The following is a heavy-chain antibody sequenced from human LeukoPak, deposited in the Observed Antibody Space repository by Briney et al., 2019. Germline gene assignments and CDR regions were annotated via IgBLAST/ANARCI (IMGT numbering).Heavy chain of an antibody. J-gene: IGHJ4*02. CDR1: GFTFNTYA. CDR2: TRSRGCST. Sequence: GGSMRLSCAASGFTFNTYAMSWVRHAAGKGLEWVSATRSRGCSTFNADSVKGRFTNYRDNSKNTLYLQRNSLKAEETAVYYCAKGWTSIKYDSWGQGTLVTVSS. CDR3: AKGWTSIKYDS. V-gene: IGHV3-23*01. D-gene: IGHD3/OR15-3a*01.